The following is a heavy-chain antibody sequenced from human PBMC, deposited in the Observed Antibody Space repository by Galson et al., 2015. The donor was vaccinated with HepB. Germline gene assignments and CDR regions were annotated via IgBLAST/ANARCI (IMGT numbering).Heavy chain of an antibody. V-gene: IGHV3-7*03. J-gene: IGHJ4*02. CDR1: GFTFGSYW. CDR3: ARRGGRYYYDTSEYPHAFDY. Sequence: SLRLSFAASGFTFGSYWMSWVRQAPGKGLEWVANIKQDGSEKSYVDSVKGRFTISRDNAKNSLYLQMSSLRAEDTAIYYCARRGGRYYYDTSEYPHAFDYWGQGTLVTVSS. CDR2: IKQDGSEK. D-gene: IGHD3-22*01.